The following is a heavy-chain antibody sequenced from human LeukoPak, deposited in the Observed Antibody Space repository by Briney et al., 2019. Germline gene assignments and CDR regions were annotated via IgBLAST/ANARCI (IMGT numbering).Heavy chain of an antibody. J-gene: IGHJ2*01. Sequence: GGSLRLSCAASGFAFDTYTIDWVRQAQGKGLEWVSSISSSGIHTSYSDSLKGRFTISRDNTKNSLFLQMNSLRAEDTAVYYCAREEYYFGSGSRSYWYFDLWDRGTLVTVSS. CDR2: ISSSGIHT. V-gene: IGHV3-21*01. CDR1: GFAFDTYT. CDR3: AREEYYFGSGSRSYWYFDL. D-gene: IGHD3-10*01.